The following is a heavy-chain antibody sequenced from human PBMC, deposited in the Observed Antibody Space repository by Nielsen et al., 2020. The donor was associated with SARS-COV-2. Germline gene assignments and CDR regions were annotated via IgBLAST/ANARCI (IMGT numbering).Heavy chain of an antibody. CDR3: ARGVGVEQQLVGGFDY. D-gene: IGHD6-13*01. J-gene: IGHJ4*02. CDR2: IYYSGST. CDR1: GGSISSGDYY. V-gene: IGHV4-30-4*01. Sequence: SETLSLTCTVSGGSISSGDYYWSWIRQPPGKGLEWIGYIYYSGSTYYNPSLKSRVTISVDTSKNQFSLKLSSVTAADTAVYYCARGVGVEQQLVGGFDYWGQGTLVTVSS.